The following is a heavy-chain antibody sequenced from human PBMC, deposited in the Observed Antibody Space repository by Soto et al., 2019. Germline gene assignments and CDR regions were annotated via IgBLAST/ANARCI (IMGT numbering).Heavy chain of an antibody. V-gene: IGHV5-10-1*01. Sequence: PGESLKISCKASGYTFSGHWISWVRQVAGKGLQWMGNIDPSDSYTNYNPAFQGHDTFSVDKSSTTAYLHWSSLGPSDTAIYYCARHGAAIWLGYWGQGTLVTVSS. J-gene: IGHJ4*02. CDR2: IDPSDSYT. D-gene: IGHD6-19*01. CDR1: GYTFSGHW. CDR3: ARHGAAIWLGY.